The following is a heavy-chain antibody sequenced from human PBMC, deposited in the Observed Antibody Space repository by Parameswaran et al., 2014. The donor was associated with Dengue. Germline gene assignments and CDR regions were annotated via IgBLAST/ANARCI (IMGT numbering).Heavy chain of an antibody. CDR2: MFSSGST. CDR3: ARGVASGYDTYFDY. J-gene: IGHJ4*02. Sequence: PGKGLEWIGYMFSSGSTNYNPSLNSRVTISLDTPKNQCSLNLTFLTAADTAVYYCARGVASGYDTYFDYWGQGVLVTVSS. D-gene: IGHD5-12*01. V-gene: IGHV4-59*13.